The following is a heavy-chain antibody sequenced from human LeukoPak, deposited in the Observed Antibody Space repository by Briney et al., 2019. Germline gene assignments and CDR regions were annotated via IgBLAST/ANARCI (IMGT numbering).Heavy chain of an antibody. CDR2: ISHSGST. Sequence: PGGSLRLSCAASGFTFSSYWSWIRQPPGKGLEWIGEISHSGSTNYNPSLKSRVTISVDTSKNQFSLKLSSVTAADTAVYYCARASRITMIVVVITRDYYYYMDVWGKGTTVTVSS. CDR1: GFTFSSY. V-gene: IGHV4-34*01. CDR3: ARASRITMIVVVITRDYYYYMDV. J-gene: IGHJ6*03. D-gene: IGHD3-22*01.